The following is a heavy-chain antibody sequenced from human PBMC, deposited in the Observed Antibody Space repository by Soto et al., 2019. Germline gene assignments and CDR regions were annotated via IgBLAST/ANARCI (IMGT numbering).Heavy chain of an antibody. CDR3: AHGTTVTTGGAFDV. D-gene: IGHD4-17*01. J-gene: IGHJ3*01. CDR2: IYWDNDK. V-gene: IGHV2-5*02. CDR1: GFSLSTIGVG. Sequence: QITLKESGPALVKPTQTLTLTCTFSGFSLSTIGVGVSWIRQPPGKALEWLAVIYWDNDKRYSPSLKSRLTIANDASRDQVVLAMTNMDAVDTATYYCAHGTTVTTGGAFDVWGQGTKVTVSS.